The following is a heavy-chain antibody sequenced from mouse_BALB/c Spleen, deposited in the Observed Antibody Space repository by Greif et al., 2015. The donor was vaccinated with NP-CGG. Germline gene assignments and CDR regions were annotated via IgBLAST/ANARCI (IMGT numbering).Heavy chain of an antibody. J-gene: IGHJ4*01. CDR3: ARVRVYAMDY. V-gene: IGHV14-3*02. CDR2: IDPANGDT. Sequence: EVQLQQSGAELVKPGASVKLSCTASGFNIKDTYIHWVKQRPEQGLEWIGRIDPANGDTKYDPRFQGKATITTDTSSNTAYLQVSSLTSEDTAVYYCARVRVYAMDYWGQGPSVTVSS. CDR1: GFNIKDTY.